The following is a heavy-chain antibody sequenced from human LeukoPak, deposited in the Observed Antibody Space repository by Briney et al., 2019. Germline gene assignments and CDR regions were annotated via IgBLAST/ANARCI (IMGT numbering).Heavy chain of an antibody. CDR3: AREWLYPSQLDY. Sequence: GGSLRLSCAASGFIFSNYAIHWVRQAPGKGLEGLAVISYDGTYKYYADSVKGRFTISRDNSENTLYLQMNSLRPEDTAVYYCAREWLYPSQLDYWGQGTLVTVSS. J-gene: IGHJ4*02. CDR1: GFIFSNYA. D-gene: IGHD6-19*01. CDR2: ISYDGTYK. V-gene: IGHV3-30*04.